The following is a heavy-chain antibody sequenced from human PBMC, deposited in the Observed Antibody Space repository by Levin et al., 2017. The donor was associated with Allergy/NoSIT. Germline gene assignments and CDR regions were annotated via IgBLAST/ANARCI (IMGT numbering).Heavy chain of an antibody. CDR1: GYIFTTHW. CDR3: ARRYCTGFTCLPFDY. V-gene: IGHV5-51*01. Sequence: GESLKISCKGSGYIFTTHWIGWVRQMPGKGLEWMGIIYAGDSNTRYSPSFQGQVTISVDKSISTAYLQWSSLKASDTAMYYFARRYCTGFTCLPFDYWGQGTLVTVSS. CDR2: IYAGDSNT. D-gene: IGHD2-8*02. J-gene: IGHJ4*02.